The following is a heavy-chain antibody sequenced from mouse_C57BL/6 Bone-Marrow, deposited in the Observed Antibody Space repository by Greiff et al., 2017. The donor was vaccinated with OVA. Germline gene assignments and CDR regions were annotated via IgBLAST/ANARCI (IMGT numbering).Heavy chain of an antibody. V-gene: IGHV1-69*01. Sequence: QVQLQQPGAELVMPGASVKLSCKASGYTFTSYWMHWVKQRPGQGLEWIGEIDPSDSYTNYNQKFKGKSTLTVDKSSSTAYMQLSSLTSEDSAVYYCARVTVAPYYFDYWGQGTTLTVSS. CDR1: GYTFTSYW. D-gene: IGHD1-3*01. CDR2: IDPSDSYT. CDR3: ARVTVAPYYFDY. J-gene: IGHJ2*01.